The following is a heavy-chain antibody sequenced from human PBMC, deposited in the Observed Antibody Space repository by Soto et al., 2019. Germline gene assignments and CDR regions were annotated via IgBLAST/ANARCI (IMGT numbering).Heavy chain of an antibody. D-gene: IGHD2-15*01. Sequence: GESLKISCKVSGYSFTSYWIGWVRQMPGKGLEWMGIIYPGDSDTRYSPSFQGQVTISADKSISTAYLQWSSLKASDTAMYYCARLNCSGGSCYYYYYGMDVWGQGTTVTVSS. J-gene: IGHJ6*02. V-gene: IGHV5-51*01. CDR1: GYSFTSYW. CDR2: IYPGDSDT. CDR3: ARLNCSGGSCYYYYYGMDV.